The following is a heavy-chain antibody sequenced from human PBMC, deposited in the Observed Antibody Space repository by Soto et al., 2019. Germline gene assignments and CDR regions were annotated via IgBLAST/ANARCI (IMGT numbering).Heavy chain of an antibody. CDR3: ARDLGYYASDGYFDY. CDR1: GFTFSDYY. D-gene: IGHD3-22*01. V-gene: IGHV3-11*01. CDR2: ISSSGSII. Sequence: GGSLRLSCAASGFTFSDYYMSWIRQAPGKGLEWVSYISSSGSIIYYADSVKGRFTISRDNAKNSLYLQLNSLRAENTAVYYCARDLGYYASDGYFDYWGQGTVVTVSS. J-gene: IGHJ4*02.